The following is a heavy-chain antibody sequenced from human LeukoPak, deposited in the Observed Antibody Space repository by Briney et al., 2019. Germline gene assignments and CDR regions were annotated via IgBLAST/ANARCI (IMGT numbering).Heavy chain of an antibody. CDR3: AEGDYEYGWFDP. CDR1: GYTFTGYY. D-gene: IGHD4-17*01. Sequence: ASVKVSCKASGYTFTGYYMHWVRQAPGQGLEWMGRINPNSGGTNYAQKLQGRVTMTRDTSISTAYMELSRLRSDDTAVYYCAEGDYEYGWFDPWGQGTLVTVSS. J-gene: IGHJ5*02. CDR2: INPNSGGT. V-gene: IGHV1-2*06.